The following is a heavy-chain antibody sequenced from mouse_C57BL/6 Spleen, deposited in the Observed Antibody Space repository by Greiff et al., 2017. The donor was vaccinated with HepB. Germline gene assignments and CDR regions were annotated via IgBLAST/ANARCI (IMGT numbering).Heavy chain of an antibody. CDR1: GYTFTSYW. Sequence: QVQLQQPGAELVKPGASVKMSCKASGYTFTSYWITWVKQRPGQGLEWIGDIYPGSGSTNYNEKFKSKATLTVDTSSSTAHMQLSSLTSEDSAVYYCAHYDLYYAMDYWGQGTSVTVSS. D-gene: IGHD2-4*01. J-gene: IGHJ4*01. CDR3: AHYDLYYAMDY. V-gene: IGHV1-55*01. CDR2: IYPGSGST.